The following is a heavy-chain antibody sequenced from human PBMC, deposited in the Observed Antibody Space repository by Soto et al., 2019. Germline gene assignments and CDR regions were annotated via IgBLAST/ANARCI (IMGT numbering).Heavy chain of an antibody. Sequence: PSETLSLTCAVYGGSFSGYYWIWIRQPPGKGLGWIGEINHSGSTNYNPSLKSRVTISVDTSKNQFSLKLSSVTAADTAVYYCARVLRFLEWPEPPYCMDVWGKGTTVTVSS. D-gene: IGHD3-3*01. V-gene: IGHV4-34*01. J-gene: IGHJ6*03. CDR3: ARVLRFLEWPEPPYCMDV. CDR1: GGSFSGYY. CDR2: INHSGST.